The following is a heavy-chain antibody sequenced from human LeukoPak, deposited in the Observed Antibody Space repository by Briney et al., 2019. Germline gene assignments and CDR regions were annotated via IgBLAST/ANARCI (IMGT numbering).Heavy chain of an antibody. CDR3: AKVGSSSSYYYYYMDV. Sequence: HPGGSLRLSCVASGFTFSSYWMHWARQAPGKGLEWVSAISGSGGSTYYADSVKGRFTISRDNSKNTLYLQMNSLRAEDTAVYYCAKVGSSSSYYYYYMDVWGKGTTVTVSS. V-gene: IGHV3-23*01. CDR2: ISGSGGST. D-gene: IGHD6-6*01. J-gene: IGHJ6*03. CDR1: GFTFSSYW.